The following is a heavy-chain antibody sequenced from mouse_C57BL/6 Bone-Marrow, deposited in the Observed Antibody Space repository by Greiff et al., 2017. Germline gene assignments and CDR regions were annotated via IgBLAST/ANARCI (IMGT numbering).Heavy chain of an antibody. Sequence: QVQLQQPGAELVRPGSSVKLSCKASGYTFTSYWMHWVKQRPIQGLEWIGNIDPADSETHYNQQFKDKATLTVDKSSSTAYMQLSSLTSEDSAVYYCARSPITAVVAPHFDVWGTGTTVTVSS. V-gene: IGHV1-52*01. CDR2: IDPADSET. CDR1: GYTFTSYW. D-gene: IGHD1-1*01. J-gene: IGHJ1*03. CDR3: ARSPITAVVAPHFDV.